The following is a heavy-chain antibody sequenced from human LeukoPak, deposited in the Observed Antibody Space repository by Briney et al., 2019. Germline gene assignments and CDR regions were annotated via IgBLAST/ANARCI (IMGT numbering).Heavy chain of an antibody. D-gene: IGHD2-15*01. CDR3: AREVVRWSAFDY. J-gene: IGHJ4*02. CDR2: ISYDRNTE. Sequence: GGSQRLSCAASGFTFSSYSMHWVRQAPGKGLEWLALISYDRNTEYYADSVRGRLTISRDNSKNALYLQMDSLRPDDTAVYYCAREVVRWSAFDYWGQGTRVTVSS. V-gene: IGHV3-30-3*01. CDR1: GFTFSSYS.